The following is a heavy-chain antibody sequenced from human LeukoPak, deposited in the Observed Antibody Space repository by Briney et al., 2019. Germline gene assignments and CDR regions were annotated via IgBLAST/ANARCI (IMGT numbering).Heavy chain of an antibody. CDR1: GFTFSSYG. D-gene: IGHD2-15*01. J-gene: IGHJ4*02. V-gene: IGHV3-30*02. CDR3: AKLGYCSGGSCYPPDY. Sequence: GGSLRLSCAASGFTFSSYGMHWVRQAPGKGLEWVAFIRYDGSNKYYADSVKGRFTISRDNSKNTLYLQMNSLRAEDTAVYYCAKLGYCSGGSCYPPDYWGQGTLVTVSS. CDR2: IRYDGSNK.